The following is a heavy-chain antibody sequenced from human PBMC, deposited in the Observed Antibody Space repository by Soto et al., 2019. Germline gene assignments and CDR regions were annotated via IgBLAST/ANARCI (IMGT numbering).Heavy chain of an antibody. V-gene: IGHV3-30*02. J-gene: IGHJ4*02. CDR1: GFRLSDHG. CDR2: SYSDGRNT. Sequence: PGGSLRLSCAASGFRLSDHGMHWVRQAPGKGLEWVAISYSDGRNTHYADSVKGRFTISRDSSKNTVSLEMTSLRAEDTAVYYCAKGGRQWLVTSDFNYWGQGALVTVSS. CDR3: AKGGRQWLVTSDFNY. D-gene: IGHD6-19*01.